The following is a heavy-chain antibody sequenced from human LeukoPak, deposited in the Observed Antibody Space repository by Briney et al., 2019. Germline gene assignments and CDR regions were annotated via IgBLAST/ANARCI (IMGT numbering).Heavy chain of an antibody. V-gene: IGHV4-39*01. J-gene: IGHJ6*02. D-gene: IGHD3-3*01. CDR2: IYYSGST. CDR1: GGSISSSSYY. Sequence: PSETLSLTCTVSGGSISSSSYYWGWIRQPPGKGLEWIGSIYYSGSTNYNPSLKSRATISVDTSKNQFSLKLSSVTAADAAVYYCARLPSNLRFLEWFSSDFQGMDVWGQGTTVTVSS. CDR3: ARLPSNLRFLEWFSSDFQGMDV.